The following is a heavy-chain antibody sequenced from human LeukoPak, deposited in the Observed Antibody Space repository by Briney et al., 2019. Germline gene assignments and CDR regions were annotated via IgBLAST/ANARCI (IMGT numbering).Heavy chain of an antibody. CDR1: GGSISSYY. Sequence: SETLSLTCTVSGGSISSYYWSWIRQPPGKGLEWIGYIYYSGSTNYNPSLKSRVTISVDTSKNQFSLKLSSVTAADTAVYYCARVGAVAVVYFDYWGQGTLVTVSS. D-gene: IGHD6-19*01. V-gene: IGHV4-59*12. CDR3: ARVGAVAVVYFDY. CDR2: IYYSGST. J-gene: IGHJ4*02.